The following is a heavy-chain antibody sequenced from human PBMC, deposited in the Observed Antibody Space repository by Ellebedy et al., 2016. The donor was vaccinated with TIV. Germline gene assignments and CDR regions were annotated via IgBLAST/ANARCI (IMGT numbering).Heavy chain of an antibody. V-gene: IGHV3-48*01. CDR2: ISGINGPI. Sequence: GGSLRPSXEGFGFSLVDNTMNWVRQAPGKGLEWISYISGINGPIHYADSVKGRFTISRDKAKNLMYLQMNSLRADDTAIYYCASRLGIGPWGQGTLVTVAS. CDR1: GFSLVDNT. J-gene: IGHJ5*02. D-gene: IGHD3-16*01. CDR3: ASRLGIGP.